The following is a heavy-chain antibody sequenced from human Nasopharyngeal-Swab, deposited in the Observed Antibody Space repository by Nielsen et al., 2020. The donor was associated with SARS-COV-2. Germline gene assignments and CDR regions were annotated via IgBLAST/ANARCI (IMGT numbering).Heavy chain of an antibody. J-gene: IGHJ6*03. CDR3: ATQDGYNYYYYYMDV. D-gene: IGHD5-24*01. Sequence: WVRQAPGQGIEWMGGIIPIFGTANYAQKFQGRVTITADKSTSTAYMELSSLRSEDTAVYYCATQDGYNYYYYYMDVWGKGTTVTVSS. CDR2: IIPIFGTA. V-gene: IGHV1-69*06.